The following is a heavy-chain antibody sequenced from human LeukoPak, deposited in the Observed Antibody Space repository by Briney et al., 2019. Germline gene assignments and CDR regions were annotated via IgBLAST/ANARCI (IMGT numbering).Heavy chain of an antibody. CDR3: ARDENWAFDY. Sequence: PGGSLRLSCAASGFTFSSYAMSWVRQAPGKGLEWVSAISGSGGSTYYADSVRGRFTISRDNAKNSLYLQINSLRAEDTAVYYCARDENWAFDYWGQGTLVTVSS. J-gene: IGHJ4*02. CDR2: ISGSGGST. V-gene: IGHV3-23*01. D-gene: IGHD7-27*01. CDR1: GFTFSSYA.